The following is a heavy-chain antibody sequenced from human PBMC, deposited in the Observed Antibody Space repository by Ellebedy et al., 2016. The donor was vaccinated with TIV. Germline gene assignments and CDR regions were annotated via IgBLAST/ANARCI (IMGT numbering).Heavy chain of an antibody. Sequence: PGGSLRLSCAASGFTFDDYTMHWVRQAPGKGLEWVSLISWDGGSTYYADSVKGRFTISRDNSKNTLYLQMNSLRAEDTAVYYCARGRDSRLAFDIWGQGTMVTVSS. D-gene: IGHD3-10*01. CDR3: ARGRDSRLAFDI. CDR2: ISWDGGST. J-gene: IGHJ3*02. CDR1: GFTFDDYT. V-gene: IGHV3-43*01.